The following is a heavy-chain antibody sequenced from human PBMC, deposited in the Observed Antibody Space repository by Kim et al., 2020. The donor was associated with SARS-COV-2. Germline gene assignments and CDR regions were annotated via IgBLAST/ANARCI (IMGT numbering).Heavy chain of an antibody. V-gene: IGHV3-33*06. Sequence: YADSVKGRFTISRDNSKNTLYLQMNSLRAEDTAVYYCAKGDIVVVVAADYWGQGTLVTVSS. J-gene: IGHJ4*02. CDR3: AKGDIVVVVAADY. D-gene: IGHD2-15*01.